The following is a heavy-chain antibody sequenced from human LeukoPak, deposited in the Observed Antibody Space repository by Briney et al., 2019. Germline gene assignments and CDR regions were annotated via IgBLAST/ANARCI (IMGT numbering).Heavy chain of an antibody. CDR1: GLSFSSFA. Sequence: GGSLRLSCAASGLSFSSFAMSWVRQGPARGLEWVSAISGSGGSTYYADSVKGRFTISRDNSKNTLYLQMNSLRAEDTAVYYCYYFDYWGQGTLVTVSS. V-gene: IGHV3-23*01. CDR2: ISGSGGST. CDR3: YYFDY. J-gene: IGHJ4*02.